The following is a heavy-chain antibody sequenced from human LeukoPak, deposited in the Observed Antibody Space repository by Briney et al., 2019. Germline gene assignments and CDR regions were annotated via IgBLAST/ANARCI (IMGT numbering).Heavy chain of an antibody. D-gene: IGHD1-14*01. CDR3: ARVNHDSITYNWFDP. Sequence: SVKVPCKASGGTFSSYAISWVRQAPGQGLEWMGGIIPIFGTANYAQKFQGRVTITTDESTSTAYMELSSLRSEDTAVYYCARVNHDSITYNWFDPWGQGTLVTVSS. CDR2: IIPIFGTA. J-gene: IGHJ5*02. V-gene: IGHV1-69*05. CDR1: GGTFSSYA.